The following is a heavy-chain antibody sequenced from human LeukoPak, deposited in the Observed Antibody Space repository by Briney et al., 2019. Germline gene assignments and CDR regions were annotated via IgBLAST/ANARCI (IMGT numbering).Heavy chain of an antibody. CDR2: ITTSDGNT. Sequence: GGSLRLSRAASGFTFSSYTMSWVRQAPGKGLEWVSTITTSDGNTYYADSVKGRFTVSRDNSKNTLFLQMNSLRAEDTAVYYCAKDGGLWVSAHWGDSWGRGTLVTVSS. D-gene: IGHD7-27*01. J-gene: IGHJ4*02. CDR1: GFTFSSYT. CDR3: AKDGGLWVSAHWGDS. V-gene: IGHV3-23*01.